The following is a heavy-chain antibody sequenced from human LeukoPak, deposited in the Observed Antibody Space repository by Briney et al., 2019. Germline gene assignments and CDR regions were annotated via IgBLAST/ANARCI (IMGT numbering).Heavy chain of an antibody. Sequence: SETLSLTCTVSGGSISSYYWSWIRQPAGKGLEWIGRIYTSGSTNYNPSLKSRVTMSVDTSKSQFSLKLSSVTAADTAVYYCARDGVSLYGDYASWFDPWGQGTLVTVSS. CDR2: IYTSGST. J-gene: IGHJ5*02. D-gene: IGHD4-17*01. V-gene: IGHV4-4*07. CDR3: ARDGVSLYGDYASWFDP. CDR1: GGSISSYY.